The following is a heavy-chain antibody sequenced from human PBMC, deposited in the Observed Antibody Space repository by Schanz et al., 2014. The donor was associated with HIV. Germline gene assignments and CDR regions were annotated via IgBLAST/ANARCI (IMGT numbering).Heavy chain of an antibody. CDR2: ISYDGSNK. Sequence: QVQLVESGGGVVQPGRSLRLSCAASGFTFSDYAMHWVRQAPGKGLEWVAFISYDGSNKNYADSVKGRFTISRDNSKNTLYLEMNSLRPEDTAVYYCARETSGFSTSWPPRYHYYGMDVWGQGTTVTVSS. CDR3: ARETSGFSTSWPPRYHYYGMDV. J-gene: IGHJ6*02. D-gene: IGHD6-13*01. CDR1: GFTFSDYA. V-gene: IGHV3-30-3*01.